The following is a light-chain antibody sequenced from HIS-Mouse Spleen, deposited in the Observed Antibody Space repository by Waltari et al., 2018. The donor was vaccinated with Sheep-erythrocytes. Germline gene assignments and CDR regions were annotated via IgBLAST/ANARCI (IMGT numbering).Light chain of an antibody. CDR2: EGS. CDR1: SSDVGSYNL. Sequence: QSALTQPASVSGSPGQSITLSCTGTSSDVGSYNLASWYQQHPGKAPKLMIYEGSKRPSGVSNRFSVSKSGNTASLTISGLQAEDEADYYCCSYAGSYNHVFATGTKVTVL. J-gene: IGLJ1*01. CDR3: CSYAGSYNHV. V-gene: IGLV2-23*01.